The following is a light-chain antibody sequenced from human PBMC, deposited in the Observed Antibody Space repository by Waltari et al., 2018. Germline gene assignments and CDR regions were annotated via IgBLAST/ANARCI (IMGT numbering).Light chain of an antibody. CDR1: QSVSNN. CDR3: QQYDNWPPSFT. CDR2: CAS. V-gene: IGKV3-15*01. Sequence: EIVMTQSPATLSVSPGERAILSCRASQSVSNNLAWFQQKPGQAPMLLIYCASIRAPGIPVRFSGSGSGTEFTLTISSLQSEDFAVYYCQQYDNWPPSFTFGPGTKVDFK. J-gene: IGKJ3*01.